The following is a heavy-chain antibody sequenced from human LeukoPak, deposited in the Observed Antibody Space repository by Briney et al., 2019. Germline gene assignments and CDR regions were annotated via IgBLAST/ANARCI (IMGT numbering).Heavy chain of an antibody. CDR2: IYYSGDN. CDR1: GGSINNHY. V-gene: IGHV4-59*08. J-gene: IGHJ4*02. CDR3: ARRRGNFWTDYYAFDY. D-gene: IGHD3/OR15-3a*01. Sequence: SETLSLTCTVSGGSINNHYWTWIRQPPGKGLEWIGYIYYSGDNNYSPSLTSRVTISLDTSKNQFSLKLSSVTAADTALYYCARRRGNFWTDYYAFDYWGLGTLVTVSS.